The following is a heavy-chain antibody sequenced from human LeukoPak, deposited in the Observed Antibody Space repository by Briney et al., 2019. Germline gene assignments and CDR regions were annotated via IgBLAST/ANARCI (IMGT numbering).Heavy chain of an antibody. CDR1: GNTLTELS. CDR3: TTGRRYQLYDY. J-gene: IGHJ4*02. V-gene: IGHV1-24*01. D-gene: IGHD1-1*01. CDR2: FAPEDGEA. Sequence: GASVTVSCKVFGNTLTELSMHWVRQAPGKGLESMGGFAPEDGEAIYAQQFQGRLTMTEDTSTDTAYMELSSLTSEDTAVYYCTTGRRYQLYDYWGQGTLVTVSS.